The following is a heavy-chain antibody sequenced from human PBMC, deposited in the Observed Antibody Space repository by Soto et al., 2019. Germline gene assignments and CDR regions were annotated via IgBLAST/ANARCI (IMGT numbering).Heavy chain of an antibody. CDR1: GGSISSSSYY. CDR2: IYYSGST. D-gene: IGHD6-13*01. Sequence: SETMSLTCTVSGGSISSSSYYWGWIRQPPGKGLEWIGSIYYSGSTYYNPSLKSRVTISVDTSKNQFSLKLSSVTAADTAVYYCARHAKRGQHLIYWGQGTLVTVSS. CDR3: ARHAKRGQHLIY. V-gene: IGHV4-39*01. J-gene: IGHJ4*02.